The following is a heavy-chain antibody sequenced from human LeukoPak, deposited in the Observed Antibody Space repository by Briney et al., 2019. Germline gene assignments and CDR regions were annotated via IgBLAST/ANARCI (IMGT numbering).Heavy chain of an antibody. Sequence: HPWGSLRLSCAASGFTFSGSAIHWVRQASGKGLEWIGRIRSKANSYATAYPASVTGSFTISRNDPKSTAYLQMNSLKAEDTAVYYCTSRGYGSGSYYNCGYWGQGTLVTVSS. D-gene: IGHD3-10*01. J-gene: IGHJ4*02. CDR3: TSRGYGSGSYYNCGY. V-gene: IGHV3-73*01. CDR2: IRSKANSYAT. CDR1: GFTFSGSA.